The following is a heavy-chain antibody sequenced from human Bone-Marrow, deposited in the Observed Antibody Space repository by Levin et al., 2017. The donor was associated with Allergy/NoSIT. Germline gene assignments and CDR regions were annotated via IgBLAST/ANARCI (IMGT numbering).Heavy chain of an antibody. Sequence: GGSLRLSCAASGFTFSTYGMHWVSQAPGKGLEWVAVISFDGSDKYYADSVKGRFTISRDNSKNTLDLQMNSLRPEDTAVYYCAKGGSGNYYYYGMDAWGQGTTVTVSS. D-gene: IGHD6-25*01. V-gene: IGHV3-30*18. CDR2: ISFDGSDK. J-gene: IGHJ6*02. CDR3: AKGGSGNYYYYGMDA. CDR1: GFTFSTYG.